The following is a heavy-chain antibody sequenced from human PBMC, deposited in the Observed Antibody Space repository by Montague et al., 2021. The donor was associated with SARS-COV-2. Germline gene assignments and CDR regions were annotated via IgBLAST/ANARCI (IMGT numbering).Heavy chain of an antibody. CDR2: INHNGST. V-gene: IGHV4-34*01. J-gene: IGHJ3*02. CDR1: GGSFSSYH. D-gene: IGHD2-2*01. Sequence: SDTLSLTRVLYGGSFSSYHWSWIRQPPGKGLEWIGEINHNGSTTYTPSLKSRVTISIDTSKNQFSLKLNSVTAADTAVYYCARGPVPAAFDIWGQGTMVTVSS. CDR3: ARGPVPAAFDI.